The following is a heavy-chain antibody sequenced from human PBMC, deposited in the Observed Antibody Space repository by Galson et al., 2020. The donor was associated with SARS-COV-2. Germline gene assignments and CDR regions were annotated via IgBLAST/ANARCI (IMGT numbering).Heavy chain of an antibody. CDR2: IYPGDSET. CDR1: VYSFTSYW. Sequence: GESLQISCKGSVYSFTSYWIGWVRQMPGKSLEWMGIIYPGDSETRYSPSLQGQVTISADKSISTASLQWSSMQAPDTAMYYCARGGYCYYDYMDVWGKGATVAVSS. J-gene: IGHJ6*03. V-gene: IGHV5-51*01. CDR3: ARGGYCYYDYMDV. D-gene: IGHD2-15*01.